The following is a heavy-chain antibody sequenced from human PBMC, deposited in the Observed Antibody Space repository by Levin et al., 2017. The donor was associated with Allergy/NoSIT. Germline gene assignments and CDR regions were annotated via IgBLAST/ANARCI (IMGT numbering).Heavy chain of an antibody. Sequence: KPSETLSLTCTVSGDSIRSYYWSWIRQPAGKELEWIGRIHTTGSTTCNPSLKSRITMSVDTCKNQFSLKLSSVTAADTAVYYCARGLPIDSSYRAFDSWGQGTLVTVSS. V-gene: IGHV4-4*07. CDR3: ARGLPIDSSYRAFDS. CDR2: IHTTGST. D-gene: IGHD6-13*01. CDR1: GDSIRSYY. J-gene: IGHJ4*02.